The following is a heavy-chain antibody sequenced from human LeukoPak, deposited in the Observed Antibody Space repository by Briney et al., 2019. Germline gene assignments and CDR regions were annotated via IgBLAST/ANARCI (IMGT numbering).Heavy chain of an antibody. V-gene: IGHV3-43*02. D-gene: IGHD3-22*01. CDR1: GFTFDDYA. Sequence: PGGSLRLSCAASGFTFDDYAMHWVRQAPGKGLEWVSLISGDGGSTYYADSVKGRFTISRDNSKNSLYLQMNSLRTEDTALYHCAKDPGSQDYYDSSGYYPVYWGQGTLVTVSS. CDR2: ISGDGGST. J-gene: IGHJ4*02. CDR3: AKDPGSQDYYDSSGYYPVY.